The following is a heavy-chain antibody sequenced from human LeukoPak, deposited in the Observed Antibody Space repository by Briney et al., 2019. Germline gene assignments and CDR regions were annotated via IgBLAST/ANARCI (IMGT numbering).Heavy chain of an antibody. D-gene: IGHD4-17*01. J-gene: IGHJ5*02. CDR1: GGSISSSPYY. CDR3: ASPYGDSIAGLGVGFDP. Sequence: PSETLSLTCTVSGGSISSSPYYWGWIRQPPGKGLEWIGTIYYSGSTYYNSSLKSRVTISVDTSKNQFSLKLSSVTAADTAVYYCASPYGDSIAGLGVGFDPWGQGTLVTVSS. CDR2: IYYSGST. V-gene: IGHV4-39*01.